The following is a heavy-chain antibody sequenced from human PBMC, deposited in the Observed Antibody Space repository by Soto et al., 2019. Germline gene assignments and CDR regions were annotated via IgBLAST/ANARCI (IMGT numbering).Heavy chain of an antibody. V-gene: IGHV3-23*01. CDR1: GFTFSSYA. D-gene: IGHD2-2*01. Sequence: GGSLRLSCAASGFTFSSYAMSWVRQAPGKGLEWVSAISGRGDNSYYADSVKGRFTISRDNSKNTLYLHMNSLRAEDTAVYYCANAYCSSSSCRAEYFQHWGQGTLVTVSS. CDR2: ISGRGDNS. CDR3: ANAYCSSSSCRAEYFQH. J-gene: IGHJ1*01.